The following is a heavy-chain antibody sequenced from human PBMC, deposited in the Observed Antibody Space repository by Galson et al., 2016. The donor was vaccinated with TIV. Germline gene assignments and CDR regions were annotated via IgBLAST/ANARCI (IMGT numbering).Heavy chain of an antibody. V-gene: IGHV4-30-2*06. Sequence: TLSLTCAVSGGSVSSVGYSWNWIRQSEGKGLEWIGFIYHSGNTYYNPSLKSRVTISLDGSKNQFSLRLTSVTAADAALYFCAITPPRYNWSYFDSWGQGTLVTVSS. D-gene: IGHD1-20*01. CDR2: IYHSGNT. CDR3: AITPPRYNWSYFDS. CDR1: GGSVSSVGYS. J-gene: IGHJ4*02.